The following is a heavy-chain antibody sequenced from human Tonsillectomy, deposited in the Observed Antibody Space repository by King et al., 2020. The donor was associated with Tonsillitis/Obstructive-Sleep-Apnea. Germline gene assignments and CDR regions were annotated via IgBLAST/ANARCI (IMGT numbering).Heavy chain of an antibody. CDR1: GFTFSSYS. D-gene: IGHD6-13*01. CDR3: ARDGYSSSWYYFDY. CDR2: ISSSSSTI. J-gene: IGHJ4*02. Sequence: EVQLVESGGGLVQPGGSLRLSCAASGFTFSSYSMNWVRQAPGKGLEWVSYISSSSSTIYYADSVKGRFTFSRDNAKNSLYLQMNSLRDEDTAVYYCARDGYSSSWYYFDYWGQGTLVTVSS. V-gene: IGHV3-48*02.